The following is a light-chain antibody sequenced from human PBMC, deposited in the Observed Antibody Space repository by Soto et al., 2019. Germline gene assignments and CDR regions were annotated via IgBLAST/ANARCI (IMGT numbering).Light chain of an antibody. J-gene: IGKJ2*01. Sequence: DIQMTHSPSTLSASVGDRVTVTCRASQSINSWLAWYQQKPGKAPKLLIYDASSLQSGVPSRFTGSGFGKEFTLTISSLQPDDFATYYCQQYHSFPQTFGQGNKVEIX. CDR2: DAS. CDR1: QSINSW. V-gene: IGKV1-5*01. CDR3: QQYHSFPQT.